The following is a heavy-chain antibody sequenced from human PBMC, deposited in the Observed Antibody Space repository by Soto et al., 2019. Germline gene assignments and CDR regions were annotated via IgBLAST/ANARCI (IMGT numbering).Heavy chain of an antibody. J-gene: IGHJ6*02. D-gene: IGHD5-12*01. Sequence: PSETLSLTCAVSGGSISSGGYSWSWIRQPPGKGLEWIGYIYHSGSTYYNPSLKSRVTISVDRSKNQFSLKLSSVTAADTAVYYCARDRRVATIRGDYYYGMDVCGQGTTVTVSS. CDR1: GGSISSGGYS. CDR2: IYHSGST. V-gene: IGHV4-30-2*01. CDR3: ARDRRVATIRGDYYYGMDV.